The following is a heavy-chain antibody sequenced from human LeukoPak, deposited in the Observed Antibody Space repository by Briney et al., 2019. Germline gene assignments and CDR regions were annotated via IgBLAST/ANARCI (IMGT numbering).Heavy chain of an antibody. CDR3: AKDHQEGYLNAFDI. Sequence: GGSLRLSCAASGFTFSSYSMNWVRQAPGKGLEWVSSISGRRNSTYYADSVRGRFTISRDNSKNTLYLQMNSLRADDTAVYYCAKDHQEGYLNAFDIWGQGTMAAVSS. CDR1: GFTFSSYS. CDR2: ISGRRNST. J-gene: IGHJ3*02. V-gene: IGHV3-23*01. D-gene: IGHD5-12*01.